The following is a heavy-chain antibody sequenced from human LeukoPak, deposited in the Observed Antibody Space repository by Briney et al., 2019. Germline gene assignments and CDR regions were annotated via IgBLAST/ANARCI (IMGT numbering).Heavy chain of an antibody. V-gene: IGHV4-39*01. CDR3: ARSIDLDYGDYGTWFDP. CDR1: GGSVSSSSYY. Sequence: SETLSLTCIVSGGSVSSSSYYWGWIRQPPGKGLEWIGSIYYSGSTYYNPSLKSRVTISVDTSKNQFSLKLSSVTAADTAVYYCARSIDLDYGDYGTWFDPRGQGTLVTVSS. D-gene: IGHD4-17*01. CDR2: IYYSGST. J-gene: IGHJ5*02.